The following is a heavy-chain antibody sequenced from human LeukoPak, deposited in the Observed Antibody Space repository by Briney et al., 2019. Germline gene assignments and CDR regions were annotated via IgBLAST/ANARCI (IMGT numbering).Heavy chain of an antibody. D-gene: IGHD3-9*01. Sequence: SETLSLTCTVSGGSISSSSYYWGWTRQPPGKGLEWIGSIYYSGSTYYNPSLKSRVTISVDTSKNQFSLKLSSVTAADTAVYYCASRTVDYYDILTGYYSPTVDYWGQGTLVTVSS. V-gene: IGHV4-39*01. CDR2: IYYSGST. CDR1: GGSISSSSYY. J-gene: IGHJ4*02. CDR3: ASRTVDYYDILTGYYSPTVDY.